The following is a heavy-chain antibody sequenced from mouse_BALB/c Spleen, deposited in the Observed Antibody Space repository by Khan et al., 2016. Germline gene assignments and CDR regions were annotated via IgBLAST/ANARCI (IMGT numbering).Heavy chain of an antibody. V-gene: IGHV3-6*02. J-gene: IGHJ2*01. CDR3: ARGHREYYFDY. D-gene: IGHD2-14*01. CDR1: GYSITSGYY. Sequence: EVQLQESGPGLVKSSQSLSLTCSVTGYSITSGYYWNWIRQFPGNKLEWMGYISYDGSNNYNPSLKNRISITRDTSKNQFFLKLNSVTTEDTATDYCARGHREYYFDYWGQGTTLTVSS. CDR2: ISYDGSN.